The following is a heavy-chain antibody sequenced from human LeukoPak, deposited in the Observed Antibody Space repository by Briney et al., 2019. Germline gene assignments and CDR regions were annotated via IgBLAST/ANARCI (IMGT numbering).Heavy chain of an antibody. V-gene: IGHV3-23*01. Sequence: PGGSLRLSCAASGFTFSSYAMIWVRQAPGKGLEWVSVISGSGANTYYADSVKGRFTISRDNSKNTLYLQMNSLRAEDTAVYYCAKGEQWLPRFDYWGQGTLVTVSS. CDR1: GFTFSSYA. CDR3: AKGEQWLPRFDY. D-gene: IGHD6-19*01. J-gene: IGHJ4*02. CDR2: ISGSGANT.